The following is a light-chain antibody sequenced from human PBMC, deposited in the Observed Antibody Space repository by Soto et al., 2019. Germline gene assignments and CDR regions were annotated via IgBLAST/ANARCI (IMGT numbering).Light chain of an antibody. CDR1: SSDVGGYNY. CDR3: CSYAGSYTLV. CDR2: DGS. V-gene: IGLV2-11*01. J-gene: IGLJ2*01. Sequence: QSVLTQPRSVSGSPGQSVTISCTGTSSDVGGYNYVSWYQQHPGKAPKLMIYDGSKRPSGVPDRFSGSKSGNTASLTISGLQAEDEADYYCCSYAGSYTLVFGGGTKVTVL.